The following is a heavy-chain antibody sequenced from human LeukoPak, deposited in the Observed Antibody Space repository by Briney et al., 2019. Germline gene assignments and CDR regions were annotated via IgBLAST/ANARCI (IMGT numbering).Heavy chain of an antibody. D-gene: IGHD4-17*01. CDR1: GFTFDDYA. CDR2: ISWNSGSI. CDR3: AKGGDYGDYRNWFDP. Sequence: GRSLRLSCAASGFTFDDYAMHWVRQAPGKGLEWVSGISWNSGSIGYADSVKGRFTISRDNAKNSLYLQMNSLRAEDTALYYCAKGGDYGDYRNWFDPWGQGTLVTVSS. V-gene: IGHV3-9*01. J-gene: IGHJ5*02.